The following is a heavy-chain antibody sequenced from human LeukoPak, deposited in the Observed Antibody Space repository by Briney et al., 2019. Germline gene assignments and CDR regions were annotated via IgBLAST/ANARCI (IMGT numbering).Heavy chain of an antibody. V-gene: IGHV1-69*05. D-gene: IGHD3-22*01. Sequence: SVKVSCKASGGSFSTFAISWVRQAPGQGLEWVGGIIPASGTTDYAQKFQGRVTITTDVSTNTAFLQLISPTSEDTATYFCARAGSPGEYYDSRYQPIPIYAFNVWGQGTMVTVSS. J-gene: IGHJ3*01. CDR1: GGSFSTFA. CDR2: IIPASGTT. CDR3: ARAGSPGEYYDSRYQPIPIYAFNV.